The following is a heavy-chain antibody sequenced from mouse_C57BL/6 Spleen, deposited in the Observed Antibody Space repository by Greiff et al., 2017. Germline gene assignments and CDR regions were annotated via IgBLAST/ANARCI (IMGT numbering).Heavy chain of an antibody. V-gene: IGHV1-15*01. Sequence: VKLQESGAELVRPGASVTLSCKASGYTFTDYEMHWVKQTPVHGLEWIGAIDPETGGTAYNQKFKGKAILTADKSSSTAYMELRSLTSEDSAVYYCTAYSNYEGYFDVWGTGTTVTVSS. CDR3: TAYSNYEGYFDV. CDR1: GYTFTDYE. J-gene: IGHJ1*03. CDR2: IDPETGGT. D-gene: IGHD2-5*01.